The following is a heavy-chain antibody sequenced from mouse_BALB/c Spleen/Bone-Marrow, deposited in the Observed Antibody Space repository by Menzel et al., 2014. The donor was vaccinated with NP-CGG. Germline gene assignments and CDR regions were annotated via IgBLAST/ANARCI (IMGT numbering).Heavy chain of an antibody. D-gene: IGHD2-1*01. CDR2: ILPGSGTS. CDR1: GYTFSSYW. J-gene: IGHJ3*01. Sequence: QVQLQQSGAELMKPGASVKISCKATGYTFSSYWIEWVKLRPGHGPEWIGEILPGSGTSNYNMKFKGKATFTAETSSNTAYMQLSSLTSEDSAAYYCARVLYYGNYDSFAYWGQGTLVTVSA. V-gene: IGHV1-9*01. CDR3: ARVLYYGNYDSFAY.